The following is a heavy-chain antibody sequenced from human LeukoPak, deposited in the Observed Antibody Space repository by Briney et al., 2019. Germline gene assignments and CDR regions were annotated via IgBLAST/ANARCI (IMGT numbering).Heavy chain of an antibody. CDR2: ISSSSSYI. V-gene: IGHV3-11*06. CDR3: AREPGEDSYGDFDY. Sequence: GGSLRLSCAASGFTFSDYYMSWIRQAPGKGLEWVSSISSSSSYIYYADSVKGRFTISRDNAKNSLYLQMNSLRAEDTAVYYCAREPGEDSYGDFDYWGQGTLVTVSS. J-gene: IGHJ4*02. D-gene: IGHD4-17*01. CDR1: GFTFSDYY.